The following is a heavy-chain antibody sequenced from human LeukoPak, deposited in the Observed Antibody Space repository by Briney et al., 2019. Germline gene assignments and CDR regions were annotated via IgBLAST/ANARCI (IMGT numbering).Heavy chain of an antibody. CDR3: ARGLLGYSGYDYVWYFDL. V-gene: IGHV4-34*01. CDR1: GGSISSYY. CDR2: INHSGST. D-gene: IGHD5-12*01. Sequence: SETLSLTCTVSGGSISSYYWSWIRQPPGKGLEWIGEINHSGSTNYNPSLKSRVTISVDTSKNQFSLKLSSVTAADTAVYYCARGLLGYSGYDYVWYFDLWGRGTLVTVSS. J-gene: IGHJ2*01.